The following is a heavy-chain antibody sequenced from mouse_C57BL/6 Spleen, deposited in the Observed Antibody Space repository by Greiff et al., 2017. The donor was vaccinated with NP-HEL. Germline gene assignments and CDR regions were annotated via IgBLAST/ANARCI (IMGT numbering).Heavy chain of an antibody. D-gene: IGHD1-1*01. CDR3: ARKTTVVALDY. CDR2: ISSGSSTI. V-gene: IGHV5-17*01. J-gene: IGHJ2*01. CDR1: GFTFSDYG. Sequence: EVKLMESGGGLVKPGGSLKLSCAASGFTFSDYGMHWVRQAPEKGLEWVAYISSGSSTIYYADTVKGRFTISRDNAKNTLFLQMTSLRSEDTAMYYCARKTTVVALDYWGQGTTLTVSS.